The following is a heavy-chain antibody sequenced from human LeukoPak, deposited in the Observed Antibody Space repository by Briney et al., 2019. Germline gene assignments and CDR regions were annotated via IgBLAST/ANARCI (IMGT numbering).Heavy chain of an antibody. D-gene: IGHD2-21*02. CDR2: IIPIFGTA. J-gene: IGHJ6*03. CDR3: ATEVVVTAQPYYYMDV. V-gene: IGHV1-69*05. Sequence: GASVKVSCKASGCTFSSYAISWVRQAPGQGLEWMGGIIPIFGTANCAQKFQGRVTITTDESTSQDYLELSRLRSEDTAVYYCATEVVVTAQPYYYMDVWGKGTTVTVSS. CDR1: GCTFSSYA.